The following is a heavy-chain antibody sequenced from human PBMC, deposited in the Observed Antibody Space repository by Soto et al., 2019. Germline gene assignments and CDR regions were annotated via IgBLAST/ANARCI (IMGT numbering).Heavy chain of an antibody. J-gene: IGHJ4*02. CDR3: AKGFGNYRAFEY. D-gene: IGHD1-7*01. CDR1: GFSFSTYG. Sequence: QVHLVESGGGVVQPGRSLRLSCAASGFSFSTYGMHWVRQAPGKGLEWVAFISNDGSNKYYADSVKGRFTISRDNSKNTLYLQMNSLRSEDKAMYYRAKGFGNYRAFEYRGQGTQVTVSS. CDR2: ISNDGSNK. V-gene: IGHV3-30*18.